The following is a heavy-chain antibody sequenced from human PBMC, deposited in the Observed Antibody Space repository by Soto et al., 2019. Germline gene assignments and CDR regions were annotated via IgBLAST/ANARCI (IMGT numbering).Heavy chain of an antibody. D-gene: IGHD1-7*01. Sequence: QVQLVQSGAEVKKPGASVKVSCKASGYTFTSYGISWVRQAPGQGLEWMGWISAYNGNTNYAQKLQGRVTMTTDTSTSTGDMELRSLRSDDTAVYYCAGRRRYNWNYVHAFDIWGQGTMVTVSS. J-gene: IGHJ3*02. CDR2: ISAYNGNT. CDR1: GYTFTSYG. V-gene: IGHV1-18*01. CDR3: AGRRRYNWNYVHAFDI.